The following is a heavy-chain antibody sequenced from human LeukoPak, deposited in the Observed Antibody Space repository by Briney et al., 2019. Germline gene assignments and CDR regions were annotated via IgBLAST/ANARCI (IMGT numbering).Heavy chain of an antibody. Sequence: GGSLRLSCAASGFTFTSYGMHWVRQSPGKGLEWVALITYDGYYKYYSDSVKGRFTISSDTSKNTLYLQMNSLRAEDTAVYYCARRYCSSTSCLLDYWGQGTLVTVSS. CDR2: ITYDGYYK. D-gene: IGHD2-2*01. J-gene: IGHJ4*02. V-gene: IGHV3-30*03. CDR3: ARRYCSSTSCLLDY. CDR1: GFTFTSYG.